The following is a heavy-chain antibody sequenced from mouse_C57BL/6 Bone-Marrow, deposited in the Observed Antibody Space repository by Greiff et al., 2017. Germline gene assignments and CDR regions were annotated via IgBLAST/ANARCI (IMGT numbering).Heavy chain of an antibody. V-gene: IGHV1-54*01. Sequence: QVQLKQSGAELVRPGTSVKVSCKAYGYAFTNYLIEWVKQRPGQGLEWIGVINPGSGGTNYNEKFKGKATLTADKSSSTAYMQLSSLTSEDSAVYFCARDSNYSGYFDYWGQGTTLTVSS. CDR1: GYAFTNYL. CDR2: INPGSGGT. D-gene: IGHD2-5*01. CDR3: ARDSNYSGYFDY. J-gene: IGHJ2*01.